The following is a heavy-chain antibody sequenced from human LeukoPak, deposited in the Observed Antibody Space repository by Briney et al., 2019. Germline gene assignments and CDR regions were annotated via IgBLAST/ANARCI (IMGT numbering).Heavy chain of an antibody. V-gene: IGHV3-23*01. CDR3: ARKVSTGTHYYFYGMDV. CDR1: GFTFYGYA. D-gene: IGHD1-7*01. Sequence: GGSLRLSCAASGFTFYGYAMSWVRQAPGKGLEWVSGISGDAAKTYYADSVKGRFTISRDNSKNTVFLQMNSLRADDTALYYCARKVSTGTHYYFYGMDVWGQGTTVTVSS. J-gene: IGHJ6*02. CDR2: ISGDAAKT.